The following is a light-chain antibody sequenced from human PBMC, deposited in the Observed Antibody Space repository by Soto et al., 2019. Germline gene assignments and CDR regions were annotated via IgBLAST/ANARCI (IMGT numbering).Light chain of an antibody. CDR2: DVI. CDR1: TSDVGGYNY. V-gene: IGLV2-14*03. J-gene: IGLJ2*01. CDR3: TSYTGSSTHVV. Sequence: HSALTQPASVSGSPGQSIAISCTGTTSDVGGYNYVSWYQQHPGKAPKLMIYDVINRPSGVSNRFSGSKSGNTASLTISGLQADDEADYYCTSYTGSSTHVVFGGGTKLTVL.